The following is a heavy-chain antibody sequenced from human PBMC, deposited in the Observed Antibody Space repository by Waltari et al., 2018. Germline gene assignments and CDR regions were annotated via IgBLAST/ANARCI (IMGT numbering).Heavy chain of an antibody. Sequence: QVQLHQWGAGLLKPSDTLSLTCAVYGGSFRNSYWGWIRQPPGKGLEWIGEIDYGGSTNYNPSLKSRVTISVDTSRNQFSLNLRSVTAADTAVYYCARRRYFDFWGQGTLVTVSS. J-gene: IGHJ4*02. CDR3: ARRRYFDF. CDR2: IDYGGST. CDR1: GGSFRNSY. V-gene: IGHV4-34*01.